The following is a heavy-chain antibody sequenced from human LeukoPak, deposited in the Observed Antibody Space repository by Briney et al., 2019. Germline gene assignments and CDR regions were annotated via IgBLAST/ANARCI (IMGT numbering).Heavy chain of an antibody. CDR2: IYSGGST. J-gene: IGHJ4*02. CDR1: GITFSNYA. D-gene: IGHD2-15*01. Sequence: PGGSLRLSCAASGITFSNYAMSWIRQAPGRGLEWVSFIYSGGSTYYADSVRGRFIISKDNSKNTLYLQMNSLRAEDTAVYYCARRARSYSHSYDYWGQGTLVTVSS. V-gene: IGHV3-23*03. CDR3: ARRARSYSHSYDY.